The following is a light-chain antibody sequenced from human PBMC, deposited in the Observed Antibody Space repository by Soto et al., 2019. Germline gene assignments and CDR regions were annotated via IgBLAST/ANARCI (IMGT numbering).Light chain of an antibody. V-gene: IGKV3-20*01. CDR3: QQYDGSLWT. J-gene: IGKJ1*01. Sequence: EIVLTQSPGTLSLSPGERATLSCRASQSVSSTYLAWYQQKPGQAPRLLIYGASNRATGIPDRFSGSGSGTDFTLTISRLEPEDFAVYYCQQYDGSLWTFGQGTKVDNK. CDR2: GAS. CDR1: QSVSSTY.